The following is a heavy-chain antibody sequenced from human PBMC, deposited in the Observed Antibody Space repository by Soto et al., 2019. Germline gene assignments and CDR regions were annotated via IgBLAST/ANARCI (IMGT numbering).Heavy chain of an antibody. V-gene: IGHV3-23*01. CDR3: AKGGLVGATDPDHYYGMEV. Sequence: GGSLRLSCAASGFTFSSYAMSWVRQAPGKGLEWVSAISGSGGSTYYADSVKGRFTISRDNSKNTLYLQMNSLRAEDTAVYYCAKGGLVGATDPDHYYGMEVWGQGTTVTVSS. CDR1: GFTFSSYA. CDR2: ISGSGGST. J-gene: IGHJ6*02. D-gene: IGHD1-26*01.